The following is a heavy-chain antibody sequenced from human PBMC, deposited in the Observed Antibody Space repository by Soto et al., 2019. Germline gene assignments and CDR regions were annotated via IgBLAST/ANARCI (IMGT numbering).Heavy chain of an antibody. CDR2: IYWDDDK. V-gene: IGHV2-5*02. D-gene: IGHD6-13*01. CDR1: GFSLSTSVVG. J-gene: IGHJ4*02. CDR3: AHGMAAAGFFDY. Sequence: QITLKESGPTLVKPTQTLTLTCTFSGFSLSTSVVGVGWIRQPPGKALEWLALIYWDDDKRYSPSLKSRLTLTKDTSKNQVVLTMTNMDPVDTATYYCAHGMAAAGFFDYWGQGTLVTVSS.